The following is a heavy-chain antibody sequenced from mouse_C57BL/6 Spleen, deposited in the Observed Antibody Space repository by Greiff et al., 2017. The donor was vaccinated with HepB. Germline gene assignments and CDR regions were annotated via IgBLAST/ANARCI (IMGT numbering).Heavy chain of an antibody. CDR2: IHPISGST. J-gene: IGHJ2*01. Sequence: VQLQQPGAELVKPGASVKLSCKASGYTFTSYWMHWVKQRPGQGLEWIGMIHPISGSTNYNEKFKSKATLTVDKSSSTAYMQLSSLTSEDSAVYYGAEGVYGSSYPFDYWGQGTTLTVSS. V-gene: IGHV1-64*01. CDR1: GYTFTSYW. CDR3: AEGVYGSSYPFDY. D-gene: IGHD1-1*01.